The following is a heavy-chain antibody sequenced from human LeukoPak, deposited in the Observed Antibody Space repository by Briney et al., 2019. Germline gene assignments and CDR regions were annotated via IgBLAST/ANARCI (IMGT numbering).Heavy chain of an antibody. Sequence: ASVKVSCKASGYAFISYGFSWVRQAPGQGLEWMGWINPNSGGTNYAQKFQGRVTMTRDTSISTAYMELSRLRSDDTAVYYCARGLVGQVKFDPWGQGTLVTVSS. CDR3: ARGLVGQVKFDP. V-gene: IGHV1-2*02. J-gene: IGHJ5*02. D-gene: IGHD2-15*01. CDR2: INPNSGGT. CDR1: GYAFISYG.